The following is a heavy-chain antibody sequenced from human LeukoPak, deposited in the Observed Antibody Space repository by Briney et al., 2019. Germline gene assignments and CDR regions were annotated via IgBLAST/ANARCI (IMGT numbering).Heavy chain of an antibody. D-gene: IGHD3-22*01. CDR3: ASIGDYYDLAVPFYDAFDI. CDR2: IWHSGTT. J-gene: IGHJ3*02. Sequence: SETLSLTCAVSGASIISNNWWSWVRQPSGKGLEWTGEIWHSGTTNYNPSLKSRVTISVDKSKNQFSLKLNSVTAADTAVYYCASIGDYYDLAVPFYDAFDIWGQGTMVTVSS. CDR1: GASIISNNW. V-gene: IGHV4-4*02.